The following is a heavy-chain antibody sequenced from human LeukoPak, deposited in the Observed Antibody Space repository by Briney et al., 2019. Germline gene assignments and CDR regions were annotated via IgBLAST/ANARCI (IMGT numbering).Heavy chain of an antibody. Sequence: GGSLRLSCAASGFTFSSYAMHWVRRAPGKGVEWVAVISNDGSNKYYADSVQGRFTISRDNSKNTLYLQMNTLRPEDTAVYYCARDWPRYRDYPDYWGQGTLVTVS. CDR1: GFTFSSYA. V-gene: IGHV3-30*04. CDR2: ISNDGSNK. J-gene: IGHJ4*02. D-gene: IGHD1-1*01. CDR3: ARDWPRYRDYPDY.